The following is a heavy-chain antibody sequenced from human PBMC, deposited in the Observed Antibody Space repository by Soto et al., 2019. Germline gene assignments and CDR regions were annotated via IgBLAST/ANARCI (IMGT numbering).Heavy chain of an antibody. D-gene: IGHD6-13*01. CDR3: ASGASRWYPYFFDS. CDR1: EGTFNSYA. CDR2: IIPYYNTL. J-gene: IGHJ4*02. V-gene: IGHV1-69*01. Sequence: QAQVVQSGAEVRKPGSSVKLSCKASEGTFNSYAIAWVRQAPGQGLEWMGGIIPYYNTLNYAQKFQDRVTIPADVSTNTVYMELSSPRSDDTAVYFCASGASRWYPYFFDSWAQGTLVTVSS.